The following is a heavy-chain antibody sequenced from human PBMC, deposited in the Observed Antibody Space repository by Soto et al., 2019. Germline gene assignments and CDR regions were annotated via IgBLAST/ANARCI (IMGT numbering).Heavy chain of an antibody. Sequence: GASVKVSCKASVYIFTNYYMHWVRQAPGQGLEWMGTINAGGGYTTYAQRFQGRVTMTRDRSTSTVAMELNSLSYEDTALYYCAQAYSGSYYSGNWFDPWGQGTLVTVSS. J-gene: IGHJ5*02. CDR1: VYIFTNYY. D-gene: IGHD1-26*01. V-gene: IGHV1-46*01. CDR3: AQAYSGSYYSGNWFDP. CDR2: INAGGGYT.